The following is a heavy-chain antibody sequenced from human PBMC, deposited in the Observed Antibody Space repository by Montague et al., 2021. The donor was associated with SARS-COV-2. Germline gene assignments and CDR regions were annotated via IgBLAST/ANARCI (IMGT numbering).Heavy chain of an antibody. V-gene: IGHV4-39*01. CDR3: ASERIYGSGSYYNTFLLVGY. CDR2: IYYSGST. D-gene: IGHD3-10*01. Sequence: SETLSLTCTVSGGSISSSSYYWGWIRQPPGKELVWIVSIYYSGSTYYNPSLKSRVTISVDTSKNQFSLKLSSVTAADTAVYYCASERIYGSGSYYNTFLLVGYWGQGTLVTVSS. CDR1: GGSISSSSYY. J-gene: IGHJ4*02.